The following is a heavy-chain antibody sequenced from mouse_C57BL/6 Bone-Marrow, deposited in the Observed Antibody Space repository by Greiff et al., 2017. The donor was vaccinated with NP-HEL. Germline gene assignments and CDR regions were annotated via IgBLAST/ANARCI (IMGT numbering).Heavy chain of an antibody. D-gene: IGHD1-1*01. CDR2: IWRGGST. J-gene: IGHJ1*03. CDR3: AKNSPHYYGSSGYWYFDV. Sequence: VKLMESGPGLVQPSQSLSITCTVSGFSLTSYGVHWVRQSPGKGLEWLGVIWRGGSTDYNAAFMSRLSITKDNSKSQVFFRMNSLQADDTAIYYCAKNSPHYYGSSGYWYFDVWGTGTTVTVSS. CDR1: GFSLTSYG. V-gene: IGHV2-5*01.